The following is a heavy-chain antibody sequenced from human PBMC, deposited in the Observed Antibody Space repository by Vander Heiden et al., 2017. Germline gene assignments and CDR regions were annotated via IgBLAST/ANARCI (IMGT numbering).Heavy chain of an antibody. CDR2: ISGSGGST. V-gene: IGHV3-23*01. Sequence: EVQLLESGGGLVQPGGSLRLSCAASGFTFSSYAMSWVRQAPGKGLEWVSAISGSGGSTYYADSVKGRVTISRDNSKNTLYLQMNSLRAEETAVYYCAKGGDDSSGYHSYWYFDLWGRGTLVTVSS. CDR3: AKGGDDSSGYHSYWYFDL. D-gene: IGHD3-22*01. CDR1: GFTFSSYA. J-gene: IGHJ2*01.